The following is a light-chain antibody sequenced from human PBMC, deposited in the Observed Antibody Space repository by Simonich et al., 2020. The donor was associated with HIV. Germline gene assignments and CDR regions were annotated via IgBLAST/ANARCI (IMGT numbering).Light chain of an antibody. CDR1: QSVSSY. CDR2: GAS. J-gene: IGKJ4*01. CDR3: QQYYSTPLT. V-gene: IGKV3D-15*01. Sequence: EIVMTQSPATLSVSPGERATLSCRASQSVSSYLAWYQQKPGQAPRLLIYGASSRATGIPDRFSGSGSGTDFTLTISSLQAEDVAVYYCQQYYSTPLTFGGGTKVEIK.